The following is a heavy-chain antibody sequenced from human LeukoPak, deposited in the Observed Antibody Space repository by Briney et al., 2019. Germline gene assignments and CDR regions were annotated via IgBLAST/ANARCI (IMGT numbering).Heavy chain of an antibody. J-gene: IGHJ4*02. D-gene: IGHD1-1*01. Sequence: SETLSLTCTVSGYSTSSGYYWGWIRQPPGKGLEWIGSIYHSGSTYYNPSLKSRVTISVDTSKNQFSLKLSSVTAADTAVYYCASWIDYWGQGTLVTVSS. CDR3: ASWIDY. CDR1: GYSTSSGYY. CDR2: IYHSGST. V-gene: IGHV4-38-2*02.